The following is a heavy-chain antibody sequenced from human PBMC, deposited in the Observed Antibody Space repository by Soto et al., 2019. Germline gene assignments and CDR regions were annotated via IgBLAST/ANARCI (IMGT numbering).Heavy chain of an antibody. V-gene: IGHV3-48*02. J-gene: IGHJ4*01. Sequence: GGSLRLSCEASGFTISGCSMNWVRQAPGKGLKRLAYITIRTGNTVYADTVRGRFTISADNAENSVFLQMNSLRDEDTAVYFCVRDRDIYRDMVHADLWGQGT. CDR2: ITIRTGNT. D-gene: IGHD5-18*01. CDR1: GFTISGCS. CDR3: VRDRDIYRDMVHADL.